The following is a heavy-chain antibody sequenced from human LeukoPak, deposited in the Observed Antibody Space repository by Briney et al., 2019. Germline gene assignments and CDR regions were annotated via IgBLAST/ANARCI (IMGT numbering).Heavy chain of an antibody. CDR3: AKQRASGYSGYGAFDI. CDR1: GFSFSSYS. Sequence: RAGGSLRLSCAASGFSFSSYSMNWVRQAPGKGLEWVSYISWGSSTIHYADSVKGRFTISRDNSKNTLYLQMNSLRAEDTAVYYCAKQRASGYSGYGAFDIWGQGTMVTVSS. J-gene: IGHJ3*02. D-gene: IGHD5-12*01. CDR2: ISWGSSTI. V-gene: IGHV3-48*01.